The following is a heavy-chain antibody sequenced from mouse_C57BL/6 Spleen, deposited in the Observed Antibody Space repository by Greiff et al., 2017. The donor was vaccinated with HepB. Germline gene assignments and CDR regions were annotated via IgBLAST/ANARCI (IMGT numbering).Heavy chain of an antibody. D-gene: IGHD2-1*01. CDR2: IYPGDGDT. V-gene: IGHV1-82*01. CDR3: ARRGFYSLGAMDY. Sequence: VQLQQSGPELVKPGASVKISCKASGYAFSSSWMNWVKQRPGKGLEWIGRIYPGDGDTNYNGKFKGKATLTADKSSSTAYMQLSSLTSEDSAVYFCARRGFYSLGAMDYWGQGTSVTVSS. J-gene: IGHJ4*01. CDR1: GYAFSSSW.